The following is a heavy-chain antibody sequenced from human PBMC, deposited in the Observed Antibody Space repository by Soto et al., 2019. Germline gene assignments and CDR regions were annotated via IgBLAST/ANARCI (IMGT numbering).Heavy chain of an antibody. D-gene: IGHD2-8*01. J-gene: IGHJ4*02. CDR2: IFWDDDK. V-gene: IGHV2-5*02. CDR3: ARILTDNGGHFDY. Sequence: QITLKESGPTLVKPTQTLTLTCSFSGFSLSTSGVGVGWIRQPPEKALEWVALIFWDDDKRYIPSLKSKITIAKDTSKSQVVLTLTNMDPVDKATYYCARILTDNGGHFDYWGQGALVTVS. CDR1: GFSLSTSGVG.